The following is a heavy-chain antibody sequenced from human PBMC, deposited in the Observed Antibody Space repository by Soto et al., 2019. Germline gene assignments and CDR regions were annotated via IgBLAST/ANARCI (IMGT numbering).Heavy chain of an antibody. J-gene: IGHJ6*02. D-gene: IGHD3-22*01. Sequence: QVQLVESGGGVVQPGRSLRLSCAASGFTFSSYGMHWVRQAPGKGLEWVAVISYDGSNKYYADSVKGRFTISRDNSKNTMYLQRNSLRAEDTDVYYCATDIGGAYYYDSSGLYYGMDVWGQGTTVTVSS. CDR1: GFTFSSYG. CDR3: ATDIGGAYYYDSSGLYYGMDV. CDR2: ISYDGSNK. V-gene: IGHV3-30*03.